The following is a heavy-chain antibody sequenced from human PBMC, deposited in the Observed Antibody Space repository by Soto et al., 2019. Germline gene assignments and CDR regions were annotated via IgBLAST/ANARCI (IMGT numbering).Heavy chain of an antibody. D-gene: IGHD4-17*01. Sequence: QITLKESGPTLVKPTQPLKLTCTFSGFSLSTSGVGVGWIRQPPGKALEWLAFIYWNDDKRYSPSLKSRLTITKDTSKNQVVLTMTNMDPVDTATYYCAHHYGGYYYYYGMDVWGQGTTVTVSS. J-gene: IGHJ6*02. CDR2: IYWNDDK. CDR1: GFSLSTSGVG. V-gene: IGHV2-5*01. CDR3: AHHYGGYYYYYGMDV.